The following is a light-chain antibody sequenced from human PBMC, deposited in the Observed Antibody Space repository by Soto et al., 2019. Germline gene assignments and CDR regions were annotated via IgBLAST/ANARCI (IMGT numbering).Light chain of an antibody. CDR3: QQTYNTPPT. J-gene: IGKJ1*01. CDR1: LYISNY. CDR2: AAS. Sequence: DVQMTQSPSSLSASVGDRVTITCRASLYISNYLNWYQQTPGKAPKLLIYAASSLQSGVPSRFSGSGSGTDFTLTISSLQPEDFATFYCQQTYNTPPTFGQGTKVDIK. V-gene: IGKV1-39*01.